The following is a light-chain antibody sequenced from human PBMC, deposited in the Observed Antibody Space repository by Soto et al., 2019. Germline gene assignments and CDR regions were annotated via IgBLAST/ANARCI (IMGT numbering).Light chain of an antibody. CDR1: QSVSSN. V-gene: IGKV3-15*01. Sequence: EIVMTQSPATLSVSPGERATLSCRASQSVSSNLAWYQQKPGQAPRLLIYGASTRATGLPARFSGSGSGTEFTLTISGLQSEDFAVYYCQQYNNWPPYTFGQGTKLEIK. CDR3: QQYNNWPPYT. CDR2: GAS. J-gene: IGKJ2*01.